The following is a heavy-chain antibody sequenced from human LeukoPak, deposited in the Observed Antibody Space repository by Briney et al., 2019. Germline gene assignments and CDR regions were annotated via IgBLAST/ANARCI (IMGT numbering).Heavy chain of an antibody. V-gene: IGHV1-69*05. J-gene: IGHJ1*01. Sequence: SGKVSCKASGGTFSSYAISWVRQAPGQGLEWMGGIIPIFGTANYAQKFQGRVTITTDESTSTAYMELSSLRSEDTAVYYCAREHPDSPLFQHWGQGTLVTVSS. D-gene: IGHD3-22*01. CDR1: GGTFSSYA. CDR3: AREHPDSPLFQH. CDR2: IIPIFGTA.